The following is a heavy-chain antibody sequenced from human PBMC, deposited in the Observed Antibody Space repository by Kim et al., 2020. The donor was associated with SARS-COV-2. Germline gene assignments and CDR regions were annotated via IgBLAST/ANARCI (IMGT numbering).Heavy chain of an antibody. J-gene: IGHJ4*02. V-gene: IGHV1-18*01. CDR1: GYTFTSYG. Sequence: ASVKVSCKASGYTFTSYGISWVRQAPGQGLEWMGWISAYNGNTNYAQKLQGRVTMTTDTSTSTAYMELRSLRSDDTAVYYCARDRISQWQLAVFDYWGQGTLVTVSS. CDR3: ARDRISQWQLAVFDY. CDR2: ISAYNGNT. D-gene: IGHD6-13*01.